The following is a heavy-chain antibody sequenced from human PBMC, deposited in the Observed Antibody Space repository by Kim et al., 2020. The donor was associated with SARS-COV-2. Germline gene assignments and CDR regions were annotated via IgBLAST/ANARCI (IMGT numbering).Heavy chain of an antibody. Sequence: GGSLRLSCAASGFTFSSYDMHWVRQAPGKGLEWVAVISYDGSNKYYADSVKGRFTISRDNSKNTLYLQMNSLRAEDTAVYYCARARSGSYLSDFDYWGQGTLVTVSS. CDR3: ARARSGSYLSDFDY. CDR1: GFTFSSYD. D-gene: IGHD3-10*01. V-gene: IGHV3-30-3*01. J-gene: IGHJ4*02. CDR2: ISYDGSNK.